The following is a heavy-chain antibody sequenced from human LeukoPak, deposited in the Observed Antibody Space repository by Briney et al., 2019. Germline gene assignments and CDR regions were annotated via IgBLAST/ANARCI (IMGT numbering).Heavy chain of an antibody. J-gene: IGHJ6*02. CDR3: ARVGRWLRLAIYYYYGMDV. Sequence: SETLSLTCAVYGGSFSGYYRSWIRQPPGKGLEWIGEINHSGSTNYNPSLKSRVTISVDTSKNQFSLKLSSVTAADTAAYYCARVGRWLRLAIYYYYGMDVWGQGTTVTVSS. CDR1: GGSFSGYY. D-gene: IGHD5-12*01. CDR2: INHSGST. V-gene: IGHV4-34*01.